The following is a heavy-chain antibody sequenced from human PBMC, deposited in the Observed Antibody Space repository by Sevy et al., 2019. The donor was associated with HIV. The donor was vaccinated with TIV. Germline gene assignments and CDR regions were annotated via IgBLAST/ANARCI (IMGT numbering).Heavy chain of an antibody. Sequence: GRSLRLSCVGSGFTFSNYGMTWVRQAPGKGLEWVSSISVTSARTYYADSVRGRFTVSRDNSENTLYLQMNSLRAEDTAVYYCAKDPNDYYQSFDIWGQGTLVTVSS. V-gene: IGHV3-23*01. CDR2: ISVTSART. CDR3: AKDPNDYYQSFDI. J-gene: IGHJ3*02. CDR1: GFTFSNYG. D-gene: IGHD1-1*01.